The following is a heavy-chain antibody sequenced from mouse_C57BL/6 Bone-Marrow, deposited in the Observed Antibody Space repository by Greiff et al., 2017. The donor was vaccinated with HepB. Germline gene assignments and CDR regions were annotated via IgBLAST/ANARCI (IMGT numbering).Heavy chain of an antibody. D-gene: IGHD1-1*01. Sequence: EVKVEESGGGLVQPGGSMKLSCAASGFTFSDAWMDWVRQSPEKGLEWVAEIRNKANNHATYYAESVKGRFTISRDDSKSSVYLQMNSLRAEDTGIYYCTRRGDYYGSSAFAYWGQGTLVTVSA. CDR3: TRRGDYYGSSAFAY. CDR2: IRNKANNHAT. V-gene: IGHV6-6*01. J-gene: IGHJ3*01. CDR1: GFTFSDAW.